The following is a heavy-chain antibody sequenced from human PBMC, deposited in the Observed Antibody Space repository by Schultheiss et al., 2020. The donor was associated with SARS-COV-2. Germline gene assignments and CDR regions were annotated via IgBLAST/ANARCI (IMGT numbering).Heavy chain of an antibody. D-gene: IGHD5-12*01. Sequence: GGSLRLSCAASGINFDDYAMNWVRQAPGKGLEWVSSISWNSDRIAYVDSVKGRFTISRDNAKKSLYLHMNSLRAEDTALYYCGKDREGYADVAFDMWGQGTMVT. J-gene: IGHJ3*02. CDR1: GINFDDYA. CDR3: GKDREGYADVAFDM. V-gene: IGHV3-9*01. CDR2: ISWNSDRI.